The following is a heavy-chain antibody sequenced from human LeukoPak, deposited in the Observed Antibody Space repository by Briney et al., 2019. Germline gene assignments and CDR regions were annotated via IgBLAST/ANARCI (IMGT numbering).Heavy chain of an antibody. CDR3: ARVGYYDSSGYYPRFDY. CDR2: IIPIFGTA. V-gene: IGHV1-69*13. Sequence: SVKVSCKASGGTFSSYAISWVRQAPGQGLEWMGGIIPIFGTANYAQKFQGRVTITADESTSTAYMELSSLRSEDTAVYYCARVGYYDSSGYYPRFDYWGQGTLVTVSS. CDR1: GGTFSSYA. D-gene: IGHD3-22*01. J-gene: IGHJ4*02.